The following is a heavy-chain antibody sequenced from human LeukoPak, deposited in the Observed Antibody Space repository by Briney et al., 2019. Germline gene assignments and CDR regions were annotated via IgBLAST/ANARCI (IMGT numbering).Heavy chain of an antibody. J-gene: IGHJ2*01. Sequence: PSETLSLTCAVYGGSFSGYYWSWIRQPPGKGLEWIGEINHSGSTNYNPSLKSRVTISVDTSKNQFSLKLSSVTAADTAVYYCARALGTRSKLTGDRGSRWYFDLWGRGTLVTVSS. CDR3: ARALGTRSKLTGDRGSRWYFDL. CDR1: GGSFSGYY. D-gene: IGHD7-27*01. CDR2: INHSGST. V-gene: IGHV4-34*01.